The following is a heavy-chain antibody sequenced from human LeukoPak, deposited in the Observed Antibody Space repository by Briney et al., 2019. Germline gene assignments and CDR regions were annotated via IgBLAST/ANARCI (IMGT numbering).Heavy chain of an antibody. CDR3: ARDQDSSGYYYPFAY. Sequence: PGGSLRLSCAASGFTFSSYAMSWVRQAPGKGLEWVSAISGSGGSTYYADSVKGRFTISRDNSKNTLYLQMNSLRAEDTAVYYCARDQDSSGYYYPFAYWGQGTLVTVSS. D-gene: IGHD3-22*01. J-gene: IGHJ4*02. V-gene: IGHV3-23*01. CDR2: ISGSGGST. CDR1: GFTFSSYA.